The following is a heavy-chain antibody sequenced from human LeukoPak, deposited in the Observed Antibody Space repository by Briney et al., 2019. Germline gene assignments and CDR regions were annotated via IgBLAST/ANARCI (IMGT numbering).Heavy chain of an antibody. Sequence: SVKVSCKASGGTFSSYAISWVRQAPGQGLEWMGRIIPIFGTANYAQKFQGRVTITTDESTSTAYMELSSLRSEDTAVYYCARERSGWPQFLQTERRAFGIWGQGTMVTVSS. D-gene: IGHD5-24*01. CDR1: GGTFSSYA. CDR3: ARERSGWPQFLQTERRAFGI. J-gene: IGHJ3*02. CDR2: IIPIFGTA. V-gene: IGHV1-69*05.